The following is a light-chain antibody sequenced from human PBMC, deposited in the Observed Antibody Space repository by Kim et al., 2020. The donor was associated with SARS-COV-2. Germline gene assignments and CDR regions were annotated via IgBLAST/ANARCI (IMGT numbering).Light chain of an antibody. CDR1: QDIRSY. J-gene: IGKJ4*01. CDR2: ATS. CDR3: QQYIDYPLT. V-gene: IGKV1-16*02. Sequence: ASVGDRFTITCRASQDIRSYLAWFQQKPGEAPRSLIYATSSVQSGVPSKFSGSGSGTDFTLTISSLQPEDCATYYCQQYIDYPLTFGGGTKVDIK.